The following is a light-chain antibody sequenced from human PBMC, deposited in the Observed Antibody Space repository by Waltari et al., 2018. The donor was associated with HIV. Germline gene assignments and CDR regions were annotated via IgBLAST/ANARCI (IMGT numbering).Light chain of an antibody. J-gene: IGLJ3*02. CDR1: SLPMAY. CDR3: QSADTTAWV. CDR2: KDI. Sequence: SYDLTQPPSVSVSPGQTARITCSGDSLPMAYVQWYQQKPGQAPVLLIYKDIKRPSGIPERFSGSTSGTTVTLTISGVQAEDEADYDWQSADTTAWVFGGGTKLTVL. V-gene: IGLV3-25*03.